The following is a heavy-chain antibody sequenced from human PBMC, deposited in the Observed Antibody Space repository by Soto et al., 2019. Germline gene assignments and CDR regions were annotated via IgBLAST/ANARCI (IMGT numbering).Heavy chain of an antibody. CDR2: IYYSGST. Sequence: QVQLQESGPGLVKPSQTLSLTCTVSGGSISSGDYYWSWIRQPPGKGLEWIGYIYYSGSTYYNPSLKRRVTISVETSKNQFPLQLRSVTAADTAVYYCAREGVSYYGMDVWGQGTTVTVSS. J-gene: IGHJ6*02. D-gene: IGHD6-13*01. V-gene: IGHV4-30-4*01. CDR1: GGSISSGDYY. CDR3: AREGVSYYGMDV.